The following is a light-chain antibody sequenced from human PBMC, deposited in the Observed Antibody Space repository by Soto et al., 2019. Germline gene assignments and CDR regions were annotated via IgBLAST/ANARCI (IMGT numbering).Light chain of an antibody. CDR3: LLSYSAVRV. J-gene: IGLJ3*02. CDR1: SGTVTSGHY. V-gene: IGLV7-46*01. CDR2: DTS. Sequence: QAVVTQETSLTVSPGGTVTLTCGSSSGTVTSGHYPYWFQQKPDQAPRTLIYDTSDKHSWTPARFSGSLIGGKAALTLSGAQPEDEAEYYCLLSYSAVRVFGGGTKVTVL.